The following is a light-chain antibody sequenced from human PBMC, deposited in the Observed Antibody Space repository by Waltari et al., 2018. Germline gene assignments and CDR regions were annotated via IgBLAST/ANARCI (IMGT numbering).Light chain of an antibody. J-gene: IGKJ5*01. Sequence: CRASQSVSSWLAWYQHKPGKAPKLLIYKASSLEGGVPSRFGGSGSGTEFTLTISSLQPDDFATYYCQQYNSYSPETFGQGTRLEIK. CDR3: QQYNSYSPET. CDR2: KAS. V-gene: IGKV1-5*03. CDR1: QSVSSW.